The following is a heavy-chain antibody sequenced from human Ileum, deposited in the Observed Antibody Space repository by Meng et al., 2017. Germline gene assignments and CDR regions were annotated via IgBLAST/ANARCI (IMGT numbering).Heavy chain of an antibody. D-gene: IGHD3-3*01. CDR1: GGSSSGDY. J-gene: IGHJ4*02. CDR3: AVGPASEWFFDS. CDR2: INRGGAT. Sequence: WGPARLHPSETLSLPCPLDGGSSSGDYWSWLCQTPGKGLEWIGEINRGGATNYSPSLRSRATISIDTSKNQFSLNLTSVTAADTAVYYCAVGPASEWFFDSWGQGSLVTVSS. V-gene: IGHV4-34*01.